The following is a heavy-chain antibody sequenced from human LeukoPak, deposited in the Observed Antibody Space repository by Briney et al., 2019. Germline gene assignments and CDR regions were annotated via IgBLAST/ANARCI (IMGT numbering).Heavy chain of an antibody. J-gene: IGHJ4*02. V-gene: IGHV1-69*05. D-gene: IGHD6-13*01. Sequence: SVKVSCKASGGTFSSYATSWVRQAPGQGLEWMGGIIPIFGTANYAQKFQGRVTITTDESTSTAYMELSSLRSDDTAVFYCARGLGSSSVDYWGQGTLVTVSS. CDR1: GGTFSSYA. CDR3: ARGLGSSSVDY. CDR2: IIPIFGTA.